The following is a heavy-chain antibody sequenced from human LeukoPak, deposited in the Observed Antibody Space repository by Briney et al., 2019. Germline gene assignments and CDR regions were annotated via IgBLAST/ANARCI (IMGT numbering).Heavy chain of an antibody. J-gene: IGHJ4*02. CDR3: ARGSTMVRGHLSR. D-gene: IGHD3-10*01. V-gene: IGHV3-7*01. CDR2: IKQDGSEK. Sequence: PGGPLRLSCAASGFTFSSYWMSWVRQAPGKGLEWVANIKQDGSEKYYVDSVKGRFTISRDNAKNSLYLQMNSLRAEDTAVYYCARGSTMVRGHLSRWGQGTLVTVSS. CDR1: GFTFSSYW.